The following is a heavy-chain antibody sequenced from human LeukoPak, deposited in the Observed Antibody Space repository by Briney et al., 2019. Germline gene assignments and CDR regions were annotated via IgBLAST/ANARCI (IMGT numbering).Heavy chain of an antibody. Sequence: GGSLRLSCAASGFTFSSYSMNWVRQAPGKGLEWVSSISSSSYIYYADSVKGRFTISRDNAKNSLYLQMNSLRAEDTAVYYCARHHYYGSGRDCCDYSMDVWGQGTTVTVSS. CDR2: ISSSSYI. CDR3: ARHHYYGSGRDCCDYSMDV. V-gene: IGHV3-21*01. D-gene: IGHD3-10*01. CDR1: GFTFSSYS. J-gene: IGHJ6*02.